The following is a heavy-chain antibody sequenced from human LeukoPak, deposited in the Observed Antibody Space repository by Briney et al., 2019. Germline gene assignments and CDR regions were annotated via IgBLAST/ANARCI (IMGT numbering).Heavy chain of an antibody. J-gene: IGHJ4*02. CDR2: ISWNSGSK. Sequence: GGSLRLSCAASGFAFHDYAKHWVRQVPGKGLEWVSGISWNSGSKGYADSVKGRFTISRDNAKNSLYLQMNSLRAEDTALYYCAALEAAPGPGDYWGQGTLLTVSS. CDR3: AALEAAPGPGDY. CDR1: GFAFHDYA. V-gene: IGHV3-9*01. D-gene: IGHD6-13*01.